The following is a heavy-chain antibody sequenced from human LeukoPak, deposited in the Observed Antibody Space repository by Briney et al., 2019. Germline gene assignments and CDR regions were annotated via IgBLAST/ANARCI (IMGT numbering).Heavy chain of an antibody. D-gene: IGHD2-15*01. CDR2: INHSGST. Sequence: PSETLSLTCAVYGGSLSGYYWSWIRQPPGRGLEWIGEINHSGSTNYNPSLKSRVTISVDTSKNQFSLKLSSVTAADTAVYYCARGVKYCSGGSCYRDYYYYGMDVWGQGTTVTVSS. CDR3: ARGVKYCSGGSCYRDYYYYGMDV. V-gene: IGHV4-34*01. CDR1: GGSLSGYY. J-gene: IGHJ6*02.